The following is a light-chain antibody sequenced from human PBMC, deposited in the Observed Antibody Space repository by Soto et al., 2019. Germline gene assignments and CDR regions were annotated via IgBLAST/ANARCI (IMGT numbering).Light chain of an antibody. V-gene: IGLV4-69*01. Sequence: QAVVTQSPSASASLGASVKLTCTLSSGHSSYAIAWHQQQPEKGPRYLMNLNSDGSHSKGDGIPDRFSGSSSGAERYLTISSLQSEDKADYYCQTWGTGFRVFGGGTKLTVL. CDR2: LNSDGSH. CDR1: SGHSSYA. J-gene: IGLJ3*02. CDR3: QTWGTGFRV.